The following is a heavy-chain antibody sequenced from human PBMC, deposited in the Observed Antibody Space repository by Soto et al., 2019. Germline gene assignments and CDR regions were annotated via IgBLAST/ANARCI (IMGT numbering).Heavy chain of an antibody. V-gene: IGHV1-18*01. CDR3: ARDIAVAGPEYFQH. Sequence: GASVKASCKASGYTFTTYGISWVRQAPGQGLEWMGWISAYNGNTNYAQKLQGRVTMTTDTSTSTAYMELRSLRSDDTAVYYCARDIAVAGPEYFQHWGQGTLVTVSS. J-gene: IGHJ1*01. D-gene: IGHD6-19*01. CDR1: GYTFTTYG. CDR2: ISAYNGNT.